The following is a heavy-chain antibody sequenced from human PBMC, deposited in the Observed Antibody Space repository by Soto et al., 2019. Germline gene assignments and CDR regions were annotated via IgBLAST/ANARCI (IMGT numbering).Heavy chain of an antibody. D-gene: IGHD3-10*01. CDR2: ISYSGST. CDR3: ARTLSGFTYGSRQFYFDY. V-gene: IGHV4-59*08. Sequence: SETLSLTCTVSGGSMSSYYWTWLRQSPGRGLEWIGYISYSGSTYYNPSLKSRVTISADTSKNQFSLTLTSVTAADTAVYYCARTLSGFTYGSRQFYFDYWGQGTLVTVSS. CDR1: GGSMSSYY. J-gene: IGHJ4*02.